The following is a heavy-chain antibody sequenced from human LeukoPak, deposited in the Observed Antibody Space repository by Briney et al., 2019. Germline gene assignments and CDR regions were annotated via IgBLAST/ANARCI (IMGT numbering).Heavy chain of an antibody. Sequence: GGTLRLSCAASGVTISSNYMSWGRQGPGKGLEWVSVMYSGGSTYYTDSVKVRFTISRDNSKNTLYLQMDSLRAEDTAVYYCARVTASGGSRHFDYWGQGTLVTVSS. J-gene: IGHJ4*02. D-gene: IGHD2-15*01. CDR1: GVTISSNY. V-gene: IGHV3-66*02. CDR3: ARVTASGGSRHFDY. CDR2: MYSGGST.